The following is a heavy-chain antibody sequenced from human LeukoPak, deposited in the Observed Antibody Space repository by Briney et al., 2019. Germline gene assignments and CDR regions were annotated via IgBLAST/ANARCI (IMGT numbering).Heavy chain of an antibody. D-gene: IGHD6-19*01. V-gene: IGHV3-64D*08. J-gene: IGHJ4*01. CDR2: ISSDGGST. CDR3: VKDQWYSNGWYIFDY. CDR1: GFTFSSYA. Sequence: GGSLRLSCSASGFTFSSYAMHWVRQAPGKGLEYVSTISSDGGSTYYADSVKGRFIISRDNSKKTLYLQMSSLRAEDTAAYYCVKDQWYSNGWYIFDYWGQGTLSPSPQ.